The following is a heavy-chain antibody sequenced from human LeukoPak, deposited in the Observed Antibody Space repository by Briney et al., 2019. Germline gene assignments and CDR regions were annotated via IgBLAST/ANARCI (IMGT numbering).Heavy chain of an antibody. CDR1: GYSISSGYY. J-gene: IGHJ6*03. Sequence: SETLSLTCTVSGYSISSGYYWGWIRQPPGKGLEWIGSIYHSGSTYYNPSLKSRVTISVDTSKNQFSLKLSYVTAADTAVYYCARDPGQWLVRSLYGNYYYYYMDVWGKGATVTVSS. V-gene: IGHV4-38-2*02. CDR3: ARDPGQWLVRSLYGNYYYYYMDV. D-gene: IGHD6-19*01. CDR2: IYHSGST.